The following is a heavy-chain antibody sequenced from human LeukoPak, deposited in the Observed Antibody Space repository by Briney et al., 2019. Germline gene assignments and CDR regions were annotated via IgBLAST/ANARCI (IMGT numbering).Heavy chain of an antibody. Sequence: PGGSLRLSCAASGFTFSSYAMSWVRQAPGKGLKWVSAISGSGGSTYYADSVKGRFTISRDNSKNTLYLQMNSLIAEDTAVYYCAKGIGYDILTGYYKENWFDPWGQGTLVTVSS. V-gene: IGHV3-23*01. D-gene: IGHD3-9*01. CDR3: AKGIGYDILTGYYKENWFDP. CDR2: ISGSGGST. CDR1: GFTFSSYA. J-gene: IGHJ5*02.